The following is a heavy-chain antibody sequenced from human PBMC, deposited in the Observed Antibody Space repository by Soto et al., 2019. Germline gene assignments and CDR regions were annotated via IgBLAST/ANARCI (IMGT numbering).Heavy chain of an antibody. CDR2: ISTYSGNT. V-gene: IGHV1-18*04. D-gene: IGHD1-1*01. CDR1: AYPFTSYG. CDR3: ARDDPRTTGPTVFDY. Sequence: XSVKVSCEASAYPFTSYGIIWVRQAPGQGLEWMGWISTYSGNTNYAQNLQGRVTMTTDTSTSTAYMELRSLRSDDTAVYYCARDDPRTTGPTVFDYWGQGTLVTVSS. J-gene: IGHJ4*02.